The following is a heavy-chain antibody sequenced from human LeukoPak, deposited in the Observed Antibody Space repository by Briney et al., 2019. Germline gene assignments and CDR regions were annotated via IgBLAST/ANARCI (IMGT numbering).Heavy chain of an antibody. Sequence: GGSLRLSCAASGFTFSSYAMHWVRQAPGKGLEWVAVIPYDGSNKYYADSVKGRFTIPRDNSKNTLYLQMNSLRAEDTAVYYCARDILDIVVVPAAVFDYWGQGTLVTVSS. CDR1: GFTFSSYA. V-gene: IGHV3-30-3*01. CDR2: IPYDGSNK. D-gene: IGHD2-2*03. CDR3: ARDILDIVVVPAAVFDY. J-gene: IGHJ4*02.